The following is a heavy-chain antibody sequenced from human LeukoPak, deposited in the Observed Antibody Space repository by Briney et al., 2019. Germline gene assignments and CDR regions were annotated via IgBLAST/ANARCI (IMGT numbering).Heavy chain of an antibody. CDR2: ISPSSSNT. CDR3: AREYHYYDGSGFYF. V-gene: IGHV3-48*02. D-gene: IGHD3-22*01. Sequence: GGSLRLSCVASGFTFSKYSMNWVRQAPGKGLEWVSYISPSSSNTYYAVSVKGRFTISRDNAKNSLFLQMNSLGDEDSAVYYCAREYHYYDGSGFYFWGQGTLVTVSS. CDR1: GFTFSKYS. J-gene: IGHJ4*02.